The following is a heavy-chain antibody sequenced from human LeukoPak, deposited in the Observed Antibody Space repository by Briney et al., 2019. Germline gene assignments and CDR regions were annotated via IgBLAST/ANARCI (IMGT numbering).Heavy chain of an antibody. V-gene: IGHV4-4*07. CDR3: ARERVSRADAFDI. CDR1: GGSISSYY. Sequence: KPSETLSLTCTVSGGSISSYYWSWIRQPAGKGLEWIGRIYTWGSTNYNASLKSRVTMSVDTSKNQFSLKLSSVTAADTAVYYCARERVSRADAFDIWGQGTMVTVSS. CDR2: IYTWGST. J-gene: IGHJ3*02. D-gene: IGHD2-8*01.